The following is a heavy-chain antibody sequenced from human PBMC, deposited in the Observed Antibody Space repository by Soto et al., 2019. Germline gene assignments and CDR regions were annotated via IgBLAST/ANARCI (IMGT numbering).Heavy chain of an antibody. J-gene: IGHJ4*02. Sequence: QITLKESGPTLVKPTQTLTLTCTFSGFSLSTSGVGVGWIRQPPGKALEWLALLYWDDDKRYRPSLRIRLTISKDPSKNQVVLTMTTMDPVDTATYFCAHSITMVGGLLVWGFDSWGQGTLVTVSS. CDR2: LYWDDDK. V-gene: IGHV2-5*02. D-gene: IGHD3-10*01. CDR1: GFSLSTSGVG. CDR3: AHSITMVGGLLVWGFDS.